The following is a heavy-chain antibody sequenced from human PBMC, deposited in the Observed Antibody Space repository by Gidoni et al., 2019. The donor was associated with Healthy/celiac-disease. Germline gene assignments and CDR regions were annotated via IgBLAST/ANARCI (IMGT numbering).Heavy chain of an antibody. J-gene: IGHJ3*02. V-gene: IGHV1-24*01. Sequence: LDLVRTGAKVKKPGASVKVSCKVSGYTLTELSMHWVRQAPGKGLEWMGGFDPEDGETIYAQKFQGRVTMTEDTSTDTAYMELSSLRSEDTAVYYCAKFDRLWTEAFDIWGQGTMVTVSS. D-gene: IGHD2-21*01. CDR1: GYTLTELS. CDR3: AKFDRLWTEAFDI. CDR2: FDPEDGET.